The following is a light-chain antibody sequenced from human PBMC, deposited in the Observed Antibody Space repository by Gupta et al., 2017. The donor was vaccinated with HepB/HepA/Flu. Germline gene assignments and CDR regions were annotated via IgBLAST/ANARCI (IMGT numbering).Light chain of an antibody. CDR3: CSYAGSGTLV. CDR1: SRDVGSYNL. CDR2: EVS. V-gene: IGLV2-23*02. Sequence: QSALSQPASVSGSPGQSITIPCTGTSRDVGSYNLVSWYQQRPGKAPKLMIYEVSQRPSGVSNRFSGSKSGNTASLTISGLQAEDESDYYCCSYAGSGTLVFGGGTKLTVL. J-gene: IGLJ3*02.